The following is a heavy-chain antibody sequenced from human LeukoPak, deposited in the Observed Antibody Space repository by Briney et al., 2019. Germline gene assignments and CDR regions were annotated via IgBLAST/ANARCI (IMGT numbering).Heavy chain of an antibody. J-gene: IGHJ3*02. V-gene: IGHV3-7*04. CDR2: IKQDGSEK. CDR3: ARDWGSDAFDI. Sequence: TGGSLRLSCAASGFTLSSYWMSWVRQAPGKGLEWVANIKQDGSEKYYVDSVKGRFTISRDNPKNPLYLQMNSLRAEDTAVYYCARDWGSDAFDIWGQGTMVTVSS. D-gene: IGHD3-16*01. CDR1: GFTLSSYW.